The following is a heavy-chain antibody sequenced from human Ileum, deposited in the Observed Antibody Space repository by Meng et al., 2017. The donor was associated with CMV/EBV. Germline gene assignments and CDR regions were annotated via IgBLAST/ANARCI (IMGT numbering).Heavy chain of an antibody. CDR2: INSDGSST. CDR1: GFTFRSSW. D-gene: IGHD3-10*01. J-gene: IGHJ4*02. Sequence: CAAFGFTFRSSWMQWVRPAPGKGLVWVSRINSDGSSTSYADSVEGRFTISRDNAKNTLYLQMNSLRAEDTAVYYCAFYGSGSYSYYDYWGQGTLVTVSS. CDR3: AFYGSGSYSYYDY. V-gene: IGHV3-74*01.